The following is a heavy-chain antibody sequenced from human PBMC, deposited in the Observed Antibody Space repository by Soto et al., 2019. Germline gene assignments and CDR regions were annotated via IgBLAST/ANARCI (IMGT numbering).Heavy chain of an antibody. J-gene: IGHJ3*02. CDR3: ARVGYYNDRGAFDI. D-gene: IGHD3-9*01. V-gene: IGHV3-48*03. Sequence: GGSLRLSCAASGFTFSSYEMNWVRLAPGKGLEWVSYISSSGSTTYYVDTVKGRFTISRDNAKNSLYLQMNSLRAEDTAVYYCARVGYYNDRGAFDIWGQGTMVTVPS. CDR2: ISSSGSTT. CDR1: GFTFSSYE.